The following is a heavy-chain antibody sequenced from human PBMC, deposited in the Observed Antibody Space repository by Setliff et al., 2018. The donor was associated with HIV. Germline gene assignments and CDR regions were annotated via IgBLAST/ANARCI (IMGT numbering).Heavy chain of an antibody. Sequence: GGSLRLSCVASGFSFSNYEMSWVRQAPGKGLEWVSKMASETTVQYADAVKGRFTISRDNSKNTLYLQMNSLTPEDTAEYYCARVLLRTNPVYGVASNWFDPWGQGTLVTVSS. D-gene: IGHD2-8*01. CDR1: GFSFSNYE. CDR2: MASETTV. CDR3: ARVLLRTNPVYGVASNWFDP. J-gene: IGHJ5*02. V-gene: IGHV3-48*03.